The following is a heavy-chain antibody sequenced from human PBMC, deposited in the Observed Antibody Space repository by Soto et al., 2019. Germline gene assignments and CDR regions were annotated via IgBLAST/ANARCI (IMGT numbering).Heavy chain of an antibody. J-gene: IGHJ4*02. CDR1: GFTFSSYG. CDR3: AKDGLTFTGGGYYFDY. V-gene: IGHV3-30*18. Sequence: QVQLVESGGGVVQPGRSLRLSCAASGFTFSSYGMHWVRQAPGKGLEWVAVISYDGSNKYYADSVKGRFTISRDNSKNTLYLQMNSLRAEDTAVYYCAKDGLTFTGGGYYFDYWGQGTLVTVSS. CDR2: ISYDGSNK. D-gene: IGHD3-10*01.